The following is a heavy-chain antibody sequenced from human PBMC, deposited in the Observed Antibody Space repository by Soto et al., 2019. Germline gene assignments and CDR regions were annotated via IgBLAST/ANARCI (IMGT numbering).Heavy chain of an antibody. CDR2: IKTKPDGGTT. CDR3: WVVGITNRNFDY. J-gene: IGHJ4*02. V-gene: IGHV3-15*01. CDR1: GFTFTNAW. Sequence: NPGGSLRLSCAASGFTFTNAWMNWVRQAPGKGLEWVGRIKTKPDGGTTEYAAPVKGRFTISRDDSKNTLYVQMNSLKTEDTAVYYCWVVGITNRNFDYWGQGTLVTVSS. D-gene: IGHD3-22*01.